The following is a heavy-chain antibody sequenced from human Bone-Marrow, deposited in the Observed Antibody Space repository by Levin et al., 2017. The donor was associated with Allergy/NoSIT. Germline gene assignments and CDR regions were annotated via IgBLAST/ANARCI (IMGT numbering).Heavy chain of an antibody. CDR3: AKTSPYGTSWLGAFDI. J-gene: IGHJ3*02. D-gene: IGHD6-13*01. CDR1: GFTFSSYA. Sequence: GASVKVSCAASGFTFSSYAMSWVRQAPGKGLEWVSVITTSGGSAYGDSVKGRFTISRDNSKNTLYLQMSSLRAEDTAVYHCAKTSPYGTSWLGAFDIWGQGTMVTVSS. CDR2: ITTSGGSA. V-gene: IGHV3-23*01.